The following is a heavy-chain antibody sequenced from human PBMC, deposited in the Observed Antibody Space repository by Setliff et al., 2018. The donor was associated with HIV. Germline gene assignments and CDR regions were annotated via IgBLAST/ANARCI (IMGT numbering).Heavy chain of an antibody. CDR2: ISPDIGDT. D-gene: IGHD3-22*01. J-gene: IGHJ5*02. V-gene: IGHV1-2*06. Sequence: ASVKVSCKASGYMFTDYYMHWVRQAPGQGLEWMGRISPDIGDTNYAQMFHGRVTMTRDTSISTAYMELSSLKSDDTAVYYCARGADHFDTSGYYSFFDPWGQGTLVTVSS. CDR1: GYMFTDYY. CDR3: ARGADHFDTSGYYSFFDP.